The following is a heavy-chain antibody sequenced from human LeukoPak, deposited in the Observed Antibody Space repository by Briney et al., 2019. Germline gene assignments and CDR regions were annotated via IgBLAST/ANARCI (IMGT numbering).Heavy chain of an antibody. J-gene: IGHJ4*02. CDR2: ISSSSSTI. CDR3: AKDRTGEKSISGNY. D-gene: IGHD2-21*01. CDR1: GFTFSSSA. V-gene: IGHV3-48*01. Sequence: TGGSLRLSCAASGFTFSSSAMSWVRQAPGKGLEWVSYISSSSSTIYYADSVKGRFTISRDNAKNSLYLQMNSPRAEDTAVYYCAKDRTGEKSISGNYWGQGILVTVSS.